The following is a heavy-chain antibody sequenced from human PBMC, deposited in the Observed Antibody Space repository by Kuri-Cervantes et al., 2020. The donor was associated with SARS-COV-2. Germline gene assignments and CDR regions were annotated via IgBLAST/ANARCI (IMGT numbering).Heavy chain of an antibody. CDR3: ASAGADAFDI. V-gene: IGHV4-34*01. CDR1: GGSFNSYY. J-gene: IGHJ3*02. Sequence: ESLKISCAVYGGSFNSYYWNWIRQPPGKGLEWIGEINHTGSTNYNPSLKSRVTISAVTSKNQFSLKLSSVTAADTAVYYCASAGADAFDIWGQGTMVTVSS. CDR2: INHTGST. D-gene: IGHD3-10*01.